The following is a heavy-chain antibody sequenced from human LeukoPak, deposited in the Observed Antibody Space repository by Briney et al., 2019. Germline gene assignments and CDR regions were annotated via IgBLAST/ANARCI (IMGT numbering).Heavy chain of an antibody. CDR3: ARDTYYYDSSGYYPLDY. CDR2: INPSGGST. V-gene: IGHV1-46*01. D-gene: IGHD3-22*01. CDR1: GYTFTSYG. J-gene: IGHJ4*02. Sequence: ASVKVYCKASGYTFTSYGISWVRQAPGQGLEWMGIINPSGGSTSYAQKFQGRVTMTRDTSTSTVYMELSSLRSEDTAVYYCARDTYYYDSSGYYPLDYWGQGTLVTVSS.